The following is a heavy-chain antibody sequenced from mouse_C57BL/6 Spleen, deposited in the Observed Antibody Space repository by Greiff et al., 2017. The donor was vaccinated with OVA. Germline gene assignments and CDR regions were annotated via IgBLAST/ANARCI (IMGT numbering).Heavy chain of an antibody. Sequence: VMLVESGPGLVQPSQSLSIPCTVSGFSLTSYGVHWVRQSPGKGLEWLGVIWRGGSTDYNAAFISSLSISKDNSKSQVFCKRNSMQADDTAIYYCARNGELRDWYFDVWGTGTTVTVSS. CDR3: ARNGELRDWYFDV. V-gene: IGHV2-2*01. CDR2: IWRGGST. J-gene: IGHJ1*03. CDR1: GFSLTSYG. D-gene: IGHD1-1*01.